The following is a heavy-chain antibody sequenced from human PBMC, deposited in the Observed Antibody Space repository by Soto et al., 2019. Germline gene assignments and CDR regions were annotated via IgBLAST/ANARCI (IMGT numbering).Heavy chain of an antibody. CDR3: TRGAGRGYCTGNTCYSPYNYYGMDV. D-gene: IGHD2-15*01. J-gene: IGHJ6*02. CDR2: TYYRSKWYD. V-gene: IGHV6-1*01. CDR1: GNSVSSNSAA. Sequence: SQTLSLTCAISGNSVSSNSAAWNWVRQSPSRGLEWLGRTYYRSKWYDDYAVSVKSRITIKPDTSKNQFSLQLNSVTPEASAVYYCTRGAGRGYCTGNTCYSPYNYYGMDVWGQGTTVTVSS.